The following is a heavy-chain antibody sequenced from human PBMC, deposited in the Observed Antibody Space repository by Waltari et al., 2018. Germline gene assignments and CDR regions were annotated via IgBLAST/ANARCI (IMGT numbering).Heavy chain of an antibody. D-gene: IGHD6-13*01. J-gene: IGHJ4*02. Sequence: EVQLVESGGGLVQPGGSLRLSCAASGFTFSSYEMNWVRQAPGKGLEWVSYISSSGSIIYYADSVKGRFTISRDNAKNSLYLQMNSLRAEDTAVYYCARVQGIAAAGKYYFDYWGQGTLVTVSS. V-gene: IGHV3-48*03. CDR2: ISSSGSII. CDR3: ARVQGIAAAGKYYFDY. CDR1: GFTFSSYE.